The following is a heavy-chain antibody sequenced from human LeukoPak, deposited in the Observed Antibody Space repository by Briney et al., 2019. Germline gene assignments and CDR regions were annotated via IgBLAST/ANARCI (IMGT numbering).Heavy chain of an antibody. J-gene: IGHJ3*01. CDR1: EMSFSAYY. D-gene: IGHD6-19*01. Sequence: SETLSLTCAVSEMSFSAYYWNWIRQSPGKGLEWIGEINYGGSTKYTPSLEGRGTILIDTSKDQFSLKLTSVTAADTAVYYCARGFPPGSGSRGSHAFDVWGQGTMVTVSS. CDR3: ARGFPPGSGSRGSHAFDV. V-gene: IGHV4-34*01. CDR2: INYGGST.